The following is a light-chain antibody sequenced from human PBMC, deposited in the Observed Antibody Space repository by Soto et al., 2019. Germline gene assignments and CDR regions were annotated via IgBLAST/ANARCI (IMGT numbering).Light chain of an antibody. J-gene: IGKJ4*01. Sequence: TLSVSPGERATLSCRASQSVRTNLAWYQQKPGQAPRLLIYGASTRPTGIPARFSGSGSGTEFTLTISSLQSEDFAVYYCQQYNQWPPLTFGGGTKVDIK. V-gene: IGKV3-15*01. CDR2: GAS. CDR3: QQYNQWPPLT. CDR1: QSVRTN.